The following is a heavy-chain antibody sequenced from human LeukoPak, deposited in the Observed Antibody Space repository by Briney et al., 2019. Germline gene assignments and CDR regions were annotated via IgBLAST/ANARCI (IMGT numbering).Heavy chain of an antibody. Sequence: SETLSLTCTVSGGSISSGSYHWSWIRQPAGKGLEWIGRIYTSGSTNYNPSLKSRVTISVDTSKNQFSLKLSSVTAADTAVYYCARTDKSDAFDIWGQGTMVTVSS. CDR2: IYTSGST. CDR3: ARTDKSDAFDI. D-gene: IGHD3-9*01. J-gene: IGHJ3*02. CDR1: GGSISSGSYH. V-gene: IGHV4-61*02.